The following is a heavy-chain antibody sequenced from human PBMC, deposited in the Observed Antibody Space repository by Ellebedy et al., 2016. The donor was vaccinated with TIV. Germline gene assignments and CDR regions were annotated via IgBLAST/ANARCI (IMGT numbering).Heavy chain of an antibody. D-gene: IGHD1-1*01. CDR2: IAHDGSVI. J-gene: IGHJ4*02. Sequence: PGGSLRLSCATSGFTFRHYGMQWVRQAPGEGLEWVAVIAHDGSVIHYADSVKGRFTISRDNSKNTLSLQMYSLRPEDTAVYYCAKERDPLASTSFDSWGQGNLVTVSS. CDR1: GFTFRHYG. V-gene: IGHV3-30*18. CDR3: AKERDPLASTSFDS.